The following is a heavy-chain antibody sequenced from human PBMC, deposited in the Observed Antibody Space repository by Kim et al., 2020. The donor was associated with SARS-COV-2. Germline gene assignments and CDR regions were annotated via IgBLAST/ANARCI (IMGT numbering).Heavy chain of an antibody. CDR1: GFTFSTYA. CDR3: AKGMVTMAAAGTSRFDT. Sequence: GGSLRLSCAASGFTFSTYAMSWVRQAPGKGLEWVSAISGSGGSTYYADSVKGRFTISRDISKNTLYLQIYSLRADDTAVYYCAKGMVTMAAAGTSRFDTCGHGTPVTVSP. V-gene: IGHV3-23*01. J-gene: IGHJ5*01. CDR2: ISGSGGST. D-gene: IGHD6-13*01.